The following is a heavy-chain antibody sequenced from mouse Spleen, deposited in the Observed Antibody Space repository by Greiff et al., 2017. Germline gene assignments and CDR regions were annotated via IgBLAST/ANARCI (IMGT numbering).Heavy chain of an antibody. Sequence: LQESGPELVKPGASVKISCKASGYAFSSSWMNWVKQRPGKGLEWIGRIYPGDGDTNYNGKFKGKATLTADKSSSTAYMQLSSLTSEDSAVYFCARGTTATAYWGQGTLVTVSA. CDR3: ARGTTATAY. CDR2: IYPGDGDT. J-gene: IGHJ3*01. D-gene: IGHD1-2*01. V-gene: IGHV1-82*01. CDR1: GYAFSSSW.